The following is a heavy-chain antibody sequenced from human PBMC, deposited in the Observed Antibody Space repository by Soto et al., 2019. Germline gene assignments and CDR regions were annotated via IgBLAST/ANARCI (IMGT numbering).Heavy chain of an antibody. J-gene: IGHJ6*03. D-gene: IGHD1-1*01. CDR3: ARGSWDDVSGHYYMDV. CDR1: GDSVSSNSAG. Sequence: QVQLQQSSPGLVKPSQALSLTCDISGDSVSSNSAGWNWISQTPSRGLEWLGRTYYKSKWYYTYAASVKSRITVSPDTSKNQFSLQLTSVTPEDTAVYYCARGSWDDVSGHYYMDVWDKGTTVTVSS. CDR2: TYYKSKWYY. V-gene: IGHV6-1*01.